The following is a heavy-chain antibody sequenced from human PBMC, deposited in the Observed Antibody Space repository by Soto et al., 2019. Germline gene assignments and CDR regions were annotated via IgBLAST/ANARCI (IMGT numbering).Heavy chain of an antibody. J-gene: IGHJ4*02. CDR2: ISHDGSKA. V-gene: IGHV3-30*18. D-gene: IGHD6-19*01. CDR3: AKQGIEVAGTDYFDY. CDR1: GFIFRSYG. Sequence: QVQLVESGGGVVQPGKSLRLSCAASGFIFRSYGVHWVRQAPGKGLEWVAVISHDGSKAYYADAANGRFTISRDNAKNTVYLQMNSLSAEHTAVYYCAKQGIEVAGTDYFDYWGQGAQVTVAS.